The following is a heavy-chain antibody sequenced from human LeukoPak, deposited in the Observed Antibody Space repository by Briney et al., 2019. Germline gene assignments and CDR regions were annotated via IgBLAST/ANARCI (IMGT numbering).Heavy chain of an antibody. Sequence: PSETLSLTCGVSGGSIDITNYWSWVRPAPGKVLEWIGEIAHDGTTNYNPSLRSRVAMSFDRANNQFSLSLTSVTAADTAVYYCTREDRPYCPFAYWGQGVLVTVSS. D-gene: IGHD1-26*01. J-gene: IGHJ4*02. V-gene: IGHV4-4*02. CDR3: TREDRPYCPFAY. CDR1: GGSIDITNY. CDR2: IAHDGTT.